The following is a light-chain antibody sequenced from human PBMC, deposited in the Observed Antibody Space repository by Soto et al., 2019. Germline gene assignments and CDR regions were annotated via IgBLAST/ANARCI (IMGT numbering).Light chain of an antibody. CDR2: DAS. J-gene: IGKJ5*01. CDR1: QSVSSY. Sequence: IVLTQSPATLSLSPGERATLSCRASQSVSSYLAWYQQKPGQAPRLLIYDASNRATGIPARFSGSGSGTDFTLTISSLEPEDFAVYYWQQRSNWPSITFGQGTRLEIK. V-gene: IGKV3-11*01. CDR3: QQRSNWPSIT.